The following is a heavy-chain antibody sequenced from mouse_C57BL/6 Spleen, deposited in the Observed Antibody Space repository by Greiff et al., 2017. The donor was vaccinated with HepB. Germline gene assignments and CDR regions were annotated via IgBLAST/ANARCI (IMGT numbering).Heavy chain of an antibody. V-gene: IGHV1-69*01. Sequence: VQLQQPGAELVMPGASVKLSCKASGYTFTSYWMHWVKQRPGQGLEWIGEIDPSDSYTNYNHKFKGKSTLTVDKSSSTAYMQLSSLTSEDSAVYYCARSYYYGSSYYFDYWGQGTTLTVSS. J-gene: IGHJ2*01. CDR2: IDPSDSYT. CDR1: GYTFTSYW. D-gene: IGHD1-1*01. CDR3: ARSYYYGSSYYFDY.